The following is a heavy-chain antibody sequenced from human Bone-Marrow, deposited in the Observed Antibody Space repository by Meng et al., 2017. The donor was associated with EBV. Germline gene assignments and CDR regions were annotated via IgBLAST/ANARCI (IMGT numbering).Heavy chain of an antibody. J-gene: IGHJ4*02. CDR2: IYSGGST. V-gene: IGHV3-53*01. CDR1: GLIVSSNY. CDR3: ARAEATSQPRSDY. D-gene: IGHD5-12*01. Sequence: EVQVVGSGGGLIQPGGALGLSCAASGLIVSSNYMSWVRQAPGKGLEWVSVIYSGGSTYYADSVKGRFTISRDNSKNTLYLQMNSLRAEDTAVYYCARAEATSQPRSDYWGQGTLVTVSS.